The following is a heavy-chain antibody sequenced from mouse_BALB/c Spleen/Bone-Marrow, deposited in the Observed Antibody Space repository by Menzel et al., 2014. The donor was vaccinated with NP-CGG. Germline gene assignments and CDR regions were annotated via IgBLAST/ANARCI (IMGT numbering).Heavy chain of an antibody. CDR1: GFTFSSYT. D-gene: IGHD2-3*01. CDR2: ISNGGGST. J-gene: IGHJ3*01. Sequence: EVKLVESGGNLVQPGGSLKLSCAASGFTFSSYTMSWVRQTPEKWLEWVAYISNGGGSTYYPDTVKGRFTISRDNATNTLYLQMSSLKSEDTAMYYCARQSYEGFAYWGQGTLVTVSA. CDR3: ARQSYEGFAY. V-gene: IGHV5-12-2*01.